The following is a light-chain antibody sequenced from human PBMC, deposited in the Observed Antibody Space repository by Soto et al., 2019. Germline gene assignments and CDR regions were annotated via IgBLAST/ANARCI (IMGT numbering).Light chain of an antibody. Sequence: QPVLTQSPSASASLGASVKLTCTLSSGHSSYAIAWHQQQPEKGPRYLMKLNSDGSHSKGDGIPDRFSGSSSGAERYLTISSLQSEDEADYYCQTGGTGIWEVVFGGWTTLTVL. CDR2: LNSDGSH. V-gene: IGLV4-69*01. J-gene: IGLJ2*01. CDR1: SGHSSYA. CDR3: QTGGTGIWEVV.